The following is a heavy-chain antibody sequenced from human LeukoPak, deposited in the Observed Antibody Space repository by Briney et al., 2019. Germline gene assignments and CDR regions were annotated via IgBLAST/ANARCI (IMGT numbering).Heavy chain of an antibody. V-gene: IGHV3-7*01. CDR3: ARDRGECTNGVCYYHDFDY. J-gene: IGHJ4*02. CDR2: IKQDGSEK. CDR1: GFTFSSYW. Sequence: LTGGSLRLSCAASGFTFSSYWMTWVRQAPGKGLERVANIKQDGSEKYYVDSVKGRFTISRDNAKNSLSLHMNSLRAEDTAVYYCARDRGECTNGVCYYHDFDYWGQGTLVTVSS. D-gene: IGHD2-8*01.